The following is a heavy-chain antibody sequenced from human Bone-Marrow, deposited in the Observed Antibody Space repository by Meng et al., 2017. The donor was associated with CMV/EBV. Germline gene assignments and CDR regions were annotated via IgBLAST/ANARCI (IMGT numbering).Heavy chain of an antibody. J-gene: IGHJ4*02. V-gene: IGHV3-21*06. CDR3: ARVKDGDYHSFDY. D-gene: IGHD4-17*01. CDR2: ISRSSDYI. Sequence: GGSLRLSCAASGFTFSRYSMNWVRQAPGKGLEWVSYISRSSDYIYYVDSVKGRFTISRDNDENSLYLQMNSLRAEDTAVYYCARVKDGDYHSFDYWGQGTLVTGSS. CDR1: GFTFSRYS.